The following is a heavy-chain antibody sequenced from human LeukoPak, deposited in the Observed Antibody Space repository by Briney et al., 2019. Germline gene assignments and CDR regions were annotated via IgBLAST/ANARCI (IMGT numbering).Heavy chain of an antibody. CDR1: SGSISSANW. CDR3: ARGWPRFGY. Sequence: SGTLSLTCAVSSGSISSANWWSWVRQTPGKGLQWIGEIYHSGSTNYNPSLKSRVTISVDTSRNQFSLNLSSVTAADTAVYYCARGWPRFGYWGQGTRVTVSS. J-gene: IGHJ4*02. CDR2: IYHSGST. V-gene: IGHV4-4*02. D-gene: IGHD5-12*01.